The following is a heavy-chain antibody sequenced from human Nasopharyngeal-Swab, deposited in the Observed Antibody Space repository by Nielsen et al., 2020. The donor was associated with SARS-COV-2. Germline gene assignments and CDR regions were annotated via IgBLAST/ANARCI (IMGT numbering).Heavy chain of an antibody. V-gene: IGHV1-46*01. D-gene: IGHD1-7*01. Sequence: WGRKAPGQGLEWMGIINPTDGSTSYAQKFEGRVTMTRVTSTSTVYMELNSLRSEDTAVYYCARVLPFRITGTSGMDVWGQGTTVTVSS. CDR3: ARVLPFRITGTSGMDV. CDR2: INPTDGST. J-gene: IGHJ6*02.